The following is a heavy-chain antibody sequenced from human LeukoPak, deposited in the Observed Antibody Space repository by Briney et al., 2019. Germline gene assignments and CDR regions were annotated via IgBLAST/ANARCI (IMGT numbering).Heavy chain of an antibody. CDR3: ARDYILPLETDNGDGFAI. Sequence: GASVKVSCKASGYTFRQYSISWVRQAPGKGFEWMGWVSPSHTTRVYAQEFQGRVTMTADTNTNTVSMELRSLRFDDTAVYFCARDYILPLETDNGDGFAIGGQGTVVTVSS. CDR1: GYTFRQYS. D-gene: IGHD3-3*02. CDR2: VSPSHTTR. V-gene: IGHV1-18*01. J-gene: IGHJ3*02.